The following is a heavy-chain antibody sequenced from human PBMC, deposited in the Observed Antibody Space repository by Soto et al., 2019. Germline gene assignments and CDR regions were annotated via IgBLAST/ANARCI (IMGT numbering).Heavy chain of an antibody. CDR1: GYTFTCYY. CDR2: INPNSGGT. V-gene: IGHV1-2*04. D-gene: IGHD3-9*01. J-gene: IGHJ6*02. Sequence: GASVKVSCKASGYTFTCYYMHWVRQAPGQGLEWMGWINPNSGGTNYAQKFQGWVTMTRDTSISTAYMELSRLRSDDTAVYYCARDILTGYRNYGMDVWGQGTTVTVSS. CDR3: ARDILTGYRNYGMDV.